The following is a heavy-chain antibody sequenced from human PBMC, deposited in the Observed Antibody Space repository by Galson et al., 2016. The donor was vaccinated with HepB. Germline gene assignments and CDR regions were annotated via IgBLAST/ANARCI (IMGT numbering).Heavy chain of an antibody. CDR1: GFTFRNYG. D-gene: IGHD2-2*01. V-gene: IGHV3-23*01. CDR2: ISRSGDST. Sequence: SLRLSCAASGFTFRNYGMTWVRQAPRKGLEVVSSISRSGDSTDYADSVKGRFTISRDNSKNTLSLPMNSLTADDTAIYYCVQGSTAPAVWGKGTTVTVSS. J-gene: IGHJ6*04. CDR3: VQGSTAPAV.